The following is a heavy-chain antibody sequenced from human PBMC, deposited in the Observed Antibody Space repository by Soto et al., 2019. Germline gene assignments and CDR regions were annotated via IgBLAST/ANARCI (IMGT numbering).Heavy chain of an antibody. D-gene: IGHD3-22*01. CDR2: ISGSGSTI. Sequence: PGGSLRLSCAASGFTFSCYEMNWVRQAPGKGLEWVSYISGSGSTIYYADSEKGRFTISRDNAKDSLYLQMNSLRAEDTAVYYCAREVVVFGVIIPTPMDVWGQGTTVTVSS. CDR3: AREVVVFGVIIPTPMDV. V-gene: IGHV3-48*03. CDR1: GFTFSCYE. J-gene: IGHJ6*02.